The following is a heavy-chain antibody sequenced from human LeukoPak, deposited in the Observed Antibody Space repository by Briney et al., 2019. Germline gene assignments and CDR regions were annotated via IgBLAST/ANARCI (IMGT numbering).Heavy chain of an antibody. CDR1: GFTFSSYG. D-gene: IGHD2-8*01. CDR3: ARDRHCANGVCHSPPGMDV. J-gene: IGHJ6*02. CDR2: IWFDGKNE. Sequence: GGSLRLSCAASGFTFSSYGMHWVRQAPGEGLEWVADIWFDGKNEHFADSVKGRFTISRDNSKNTMYLQINSLRAEDTAVYYCARDRHCANGVCHSPPGMDVWGQGTTVTVSS. V-gene: IGHV3-33*01.